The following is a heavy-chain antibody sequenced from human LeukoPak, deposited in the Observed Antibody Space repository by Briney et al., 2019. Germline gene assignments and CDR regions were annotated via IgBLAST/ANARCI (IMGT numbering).Heavy chain of an antibody. CDR3: ARDADFYDNRGHQITQYYYDH. Sequence: GGSLRLSCAASGFVFRDYNMNWVRQAPGRGLEWVSSITSSSRYTFYADSVKGRFTISRDNTRNSLLLQMDSLTSEDTAVYFCARDADFYDNRGHQITQYYYDHWGQGTLVTVSS. D-gene: IGHD3-22*01. V-gene: IGHV3-21*06. CDR1: GFVFRDYN. CDR2: ITSSSRYT. J-gene: IGHJ4*02.